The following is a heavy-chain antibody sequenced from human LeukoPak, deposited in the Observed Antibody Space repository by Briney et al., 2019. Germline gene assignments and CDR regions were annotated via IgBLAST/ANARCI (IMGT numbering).Heavy chain of an antibody. J-gene: IGHJ4*02. V-gene: IGHV1-46*01. Sequence: GASVKVSCKASGGTFSSYAISWVRQAPGQGLEWMGIINPSGGSTSYAQKFQGRVTMTRDTSTSTVYMELSSLRSEDTAVYYCARVPRYSDYGAADYWGQGTLVTVSS. CDR2: INPSGGST. CDR1: GGTFSSYA. D-gene: IGHD4-17*01. CDR3: ARVPRYSDYGAADY.